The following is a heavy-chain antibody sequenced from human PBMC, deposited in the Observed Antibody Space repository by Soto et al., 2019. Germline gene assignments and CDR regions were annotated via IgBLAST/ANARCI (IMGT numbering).Heavy chain of an antibody. V-gene: IGHV3-7*01. D-gene: IGHD6-6*01. CDR3: ARDSDRFRIAARPQYFDY. J-gene: IGHJ4*02. CDR2: IKQDGSEK. CDR1: GFTFSSYW. Sequence: GGSLRLSCAASGFTFSSYWMSWVRQAPGKGLEWVANIKQDGSEKYYVDSVKGRFTISRDNAKNSLYLQMNSLRAEDTAVYYCARDSDRFRIAARPQYFDYWGQGPLVTVSS.